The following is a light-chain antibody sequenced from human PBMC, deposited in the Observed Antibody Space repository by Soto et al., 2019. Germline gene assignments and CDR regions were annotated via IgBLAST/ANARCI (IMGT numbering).Light chain of an antibody. Sequence: EIVLTQSPGTLSLSPGERATLSCMASQTLTTTYLAWYQQKPGQAPRLLIYGVSRRATGIPDRFSGSGPGTDFTLTISRLEPEDFAVYSCQQYADLPYTFGQGTTLEI. J-gene: IGKJ2*01. CDR2: GVS. CDR3: QQYADLPYT. CDR1: QTLTTTY. V-gene: IGKV3-20*01.